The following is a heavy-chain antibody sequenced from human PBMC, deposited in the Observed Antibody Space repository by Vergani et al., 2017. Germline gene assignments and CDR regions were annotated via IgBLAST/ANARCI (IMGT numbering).Heavy chain of an antibody. V-gene: IGHV3-49*03. CDR2: IRSKAYGGTT. CDR3: TRRRGFGLLDY. Sequence: EVQLVESGGGLVQPGRSLRLSCTASGFTFGDYAMSWFRQAPGKGLEWVGFIRSKAYGGTTAYAASVKGRFTISRDDSKSIAYLQMNSLKTEDTAVYYCTRRRGFGLLDYWGQGTLVTVSS. J-gene: IGHJ4*02. D-gene: IGHD3-10*01. CDR1: GFTFGDYA.